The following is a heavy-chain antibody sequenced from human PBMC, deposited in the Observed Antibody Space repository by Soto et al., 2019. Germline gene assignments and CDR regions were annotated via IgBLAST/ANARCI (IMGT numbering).Heavy chain of an antibody. Sequence: GESLRLSCAASGFTFSNAWMSWVRQAPGKGLEWVGRIKSKTDGGTTDYAAPVKGRFTISRDDSKNTLYLQMNSLKTEDTAVYYCTTDSGCSGGSCYDYYGMDVWGQGTTVTVSS. J-gene: IGHJ6*02. CDR2: IKSKTDGGTT. V-gene: IGHV3-15*01. D-gene: IGHD2-15*01. CDR3: TTDSGCSGGSCYDYYGMDV. CDR1: GFTFSNAW.